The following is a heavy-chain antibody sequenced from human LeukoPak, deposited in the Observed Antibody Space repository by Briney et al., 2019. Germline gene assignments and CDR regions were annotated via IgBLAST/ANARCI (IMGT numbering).Heavy chain of an antibody. CDR3: AKETETIVGATLGGDYFDY. J-gene: IGHJ4*02. Sequence: GGSLRLSCAAPGFTFSSYAMSWVRQAPGKGLEWVSAISGSGGSTYYADSVKGRFTISRDNSKNTLYLQMNSLRAEDTAVYYCAKETETIVGATLGGDYFDYWGQGTLVTVSS. CDR1: GFTFSSYA. D-gene: IGHD1-26*01. CDR2: ISGSGGST. V-gene: IGHV3-23*01.